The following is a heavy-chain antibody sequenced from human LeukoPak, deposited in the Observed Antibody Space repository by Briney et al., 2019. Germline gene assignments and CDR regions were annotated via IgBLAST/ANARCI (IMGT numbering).Heavy chain of an antibody. CDR3: AKDLMYYDILTGVTVGYFDY. Sequence: GGSLRLSCAASGFTVSSNYMSWVRQAPGKGLEWVSVIYSGGSTYYADSVKGRFTISRDNSKNTLYLQMNSLRAEDTAVYYCAKDLMYYDILTGVTVGYFDYWGQGTLVTVSS. CDR2: IYSGGST. V-gene: IGHV3-53*01. CDR1: GFTVSSNY. D-gene: IGHD3-9*01. J-gene: IGHJ4*02.